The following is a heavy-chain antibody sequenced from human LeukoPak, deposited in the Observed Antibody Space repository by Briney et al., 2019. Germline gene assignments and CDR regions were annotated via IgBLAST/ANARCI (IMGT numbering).Heavy chain of an antibody. Sequence: SETLSLTCTVSGASISSHYWSWVRQPPGKGLEWLAYMYYNRSTNYNPSLKSRVTTSVDTSKNQVSLKLSSVTAADTGVYYCARVATLRSGDYYTDVWGRGTTVAVSS. V-gene: IGHV4-59*11. J-gene: IGHJ6*03. CDR3: ARVATLRSGDYYTDV. CDR2: MYYNRST. CDR1: GASISSHY. D-gene: IGHD3-10*01.